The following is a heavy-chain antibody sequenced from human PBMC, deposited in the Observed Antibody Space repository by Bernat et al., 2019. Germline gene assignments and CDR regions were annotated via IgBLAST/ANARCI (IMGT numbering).Heavy chain of an antibody. CDR2: IGGSGGST. V-gene: IGHV3-23*01. Sequence: EVQVLESGGGLVQPGGSLRLSCAASGFTFSSYAMSWVRQAPGKGLEWVSAIGGSGGSTYYADSVKGRFTISRDNSKKTLNLKMNSLRAEDTAVYYCAKAKYYDILTGYDAFDIWGQGTMVTVSS. J-gene: IGHJ3*02. D-gene: IGHD3-9*01. CDR3: AKAKYYDILTGYDAFDI. CDR1: GFTFSSYA.